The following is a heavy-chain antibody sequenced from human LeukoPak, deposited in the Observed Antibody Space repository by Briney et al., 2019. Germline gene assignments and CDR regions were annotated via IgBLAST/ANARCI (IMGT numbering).Heavy chain of an antibody. J-gene: IGHJ3*02. Sequence: ASVKVSCKASGGTFSSYTISWVRQAPGQGLEWMGRIIPILGIASYAQKFQGRVTITADKSTSTAYMELSSLRSEDTAVYYCAREGRLRTSAFDIWGQGTMVTVSS. CDR3: AREGRLRTSAFDI. CDR2: IIPILGIA. V-gene: IGHV1-69*04. CDR1: GGTFSSYT. D-gene: IGHD5-12*01.